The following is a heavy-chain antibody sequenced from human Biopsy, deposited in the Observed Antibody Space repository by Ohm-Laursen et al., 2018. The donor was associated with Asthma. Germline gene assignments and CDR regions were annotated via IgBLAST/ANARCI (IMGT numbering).Heavy chain of an antibody. CDR1: GYTFNSAG. D-gene: IGHD3-10*01. Sequence: ASVKVSCKASGYTFNSAGITWVRQAPGQGLEWMGWISVYNGNTEVAQKLQGRVTMVTDTSTSTAYMELRSLRSDDTAVYFCARAVDYSHYYGIDVWGQGTTVTVS. CDR3: ARAVDYSHYYGIDV. CDR2: ISVYNGNT. J-gene: IGHJ6*02. V-gene: IGHV1-18*01.